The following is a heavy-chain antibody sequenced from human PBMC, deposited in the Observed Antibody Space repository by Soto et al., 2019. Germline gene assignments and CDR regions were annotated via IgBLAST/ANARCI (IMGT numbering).Heavy chain of an antibody. CDR1: GFTFNSYS. CDR2: ISSSSSTI. V-gene: IGHV3-48*02. J-gene: IGHJ4*02. CDR3: ARAGYYGSGILL. Sequence: EVQLVESGGGLVQPGGSLRLSCAASGFTFNSYSMNWVRQAAGKGLEWVSYISSSSSTIYYAGSVKGRSTISRDNAKNSLYLQKNSLRDEDTAVYYCARAGYYGSGILLWGQGTLVTVSS. D-gene: IGHD3-10*01.